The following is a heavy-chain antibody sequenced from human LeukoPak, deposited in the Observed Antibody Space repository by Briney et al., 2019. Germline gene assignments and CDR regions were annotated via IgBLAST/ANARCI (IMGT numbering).Heavy chain of an antibody. CDR2: IKSKTDGGTT. CDR3: TAYYDFWSGFFY. CDR1: GFTFSNAW. V-gene: IGHV3-15*01. Sequence: GGSLRLSCAASGFTFSNAWMSWVRQAPGKGLEGVGRIKSKTDGGTTDYAAPVKGRFTISRDDSKNTLYLQMNSLKTEDTAVYYCTAYYDFWSGFFYWGQGTLVTVSS. J-gene: IGHJ4*02. D-gene: IGHD3-3*01.